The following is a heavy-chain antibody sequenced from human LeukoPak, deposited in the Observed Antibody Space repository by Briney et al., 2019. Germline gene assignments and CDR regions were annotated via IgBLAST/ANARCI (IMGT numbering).Heavy chain of an antibody. CDR2: IKQDGSEK. D-gene: IGHD3-22*01. J-gene: IGHJ4*02. Sequence: PWGSLRLSCAASGFTFDDYAMHWVRQAPGKGLEWVANIKQDGSEKYYVDSVKGRFTISRDNAKNSLYLQMNSLRAEDTALYYCASTTFSKTYYYDTSGAMGVDYWGQGTLVTVSS. CDR1: GFTFDDYA. V-gene: IGHV3-7*01. CDR3: ASTTFSKTYYYDTSGAMGVDY.